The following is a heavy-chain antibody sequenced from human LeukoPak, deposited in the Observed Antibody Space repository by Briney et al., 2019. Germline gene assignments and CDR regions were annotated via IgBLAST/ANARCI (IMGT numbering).Heavy chain of an antibody. V-gene: IGHV3-48*01. CDR3: ARLAGAVAGWFDY. J-gene: IGHJ4*02. CDR1: GFTFINYN. Sequence: GGSLRLSCAASGFTFINYNINWVRQAPGKGLEWVSYISSSSSTMYYADSVKGRFTISRDNAKNSLYLQMNSLRAEDTAVYYCARLAGAVAGWFDYWGQGTLVTVSS. D-gene: IGHD6-19*01. CDR2: ISSSSSTM.